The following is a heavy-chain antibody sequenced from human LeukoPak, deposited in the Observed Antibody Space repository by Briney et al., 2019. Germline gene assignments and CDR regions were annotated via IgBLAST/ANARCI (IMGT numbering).Heavy chain of an antibody. CDR3: AREKYEGSGSHYFALDV. D-gene: IGHD3-10*01. V-gene: IGHV3-33*07. CDR1: GRTIGLYG. J-gene: IGHJ6*02. Sequence: PGGSLRLSCEASGRTIGLYGMFWVRQAPGKGLEWVAAIWFDGSNKYYADSVKGRFTISRDNSRNTVLLQMDSLSAEDTAVHYCAREKYEGSGSHYFALDVWDQGTMVIVSS. CDR2: IWFDGSNK.